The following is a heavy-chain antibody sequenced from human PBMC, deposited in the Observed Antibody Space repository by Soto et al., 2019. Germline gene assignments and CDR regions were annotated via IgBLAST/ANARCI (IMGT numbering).Heavy chain of an antibody. J-gene: IGHJ4*02. D-gene: IGHD6-6*01. V-gene: IGHV4-30-4*01. CDR2: IYYSGST. Sequence: SETLSLTCTVSGGSISSGDYYWSWIRQPPGKGLEWIGYIYYSGSTYYNPSLKSRVTISVDTSKNHFSLKLSSVTAADTAVYYFARVLSPYSSSSGPATLDYWGQGTLVTVSS. CDR1: GGSISSGDYY. CDR3: ARVLSPYSSSSGPATLDY.